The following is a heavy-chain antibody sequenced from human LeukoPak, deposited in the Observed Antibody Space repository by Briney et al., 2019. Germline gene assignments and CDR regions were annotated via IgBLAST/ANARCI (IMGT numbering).Heavy chain of an antibody. CDR2: IYYTGIT. CDR3: ARHNRFLEWLTDW. Sequence: PSETLSLTCTVSGGSINSGSCYWGWIRQPPGKGLEWIGTIYYTGITYYNPSLKSRVSISVDTSKDQFSLKLSSVTAADTAVYYCARHNRFLEWLTDWWGQGTLVTVSS. D-gene: IGHD3-3*01. J-gene: IGHJ4*02. CDR1: GGSINSGSCY. V-gene: IGHV4-39*01.